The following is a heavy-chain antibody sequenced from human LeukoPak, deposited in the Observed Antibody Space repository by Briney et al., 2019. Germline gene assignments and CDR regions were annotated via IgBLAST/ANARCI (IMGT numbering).Heavy chain of an antibody. V-gene: IGHV3-30*04. Sequence: GRSLRLSCAASGFTFSSYAMHWVRQAPGKGLEWVAVISYDGRNKYYADSVKGRFTISRDNSKNTLYLQMNSLRAEDTAVYYCARSGGYCSSTSCRASYYYYGMDVWGKGTTVTVSS. CDR2: ISYDGRNK. CDR3: ARSGGYCSSTSCRASYYYYGMDV. CDR1: GFTFSSYA. J-gene: IGHJ6*04. D-gene: IGHD2-2*01.